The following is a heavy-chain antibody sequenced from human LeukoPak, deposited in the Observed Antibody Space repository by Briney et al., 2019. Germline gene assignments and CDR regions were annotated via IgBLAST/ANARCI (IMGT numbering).Heavy chain of an antibody. J-gene: IGHJ5*02. CDR3: ARDIGWGFDP. V-gene: IGHV3-74*01. Sequence: GGSLRLSCAASGFPFSSYWMHWVRQAPGKGLVWVSHIKSDGSSTSYADSVKGRFTISRDNAKNTLYLQMNSLRAKDTAMYYCARDIGWGFDPWGQGTLVTVSS. CDR1: GFPFSSYW. D-gene: IGHD2-2*03. CDR2: IKSDGSST.